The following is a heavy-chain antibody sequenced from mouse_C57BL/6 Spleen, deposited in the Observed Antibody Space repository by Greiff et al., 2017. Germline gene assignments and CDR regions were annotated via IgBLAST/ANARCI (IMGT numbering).Heavy chain of an antibody. V-gene: IGHV1-26*01. CDR2: INPNNGGT. CDR1: GYTFTDYY. CDR3: ASYYGSSYVDWYFDV. J-gene: IGHJ1*03. D-gene: IGHD1-1*01. Sequence: VQLQQSGPELVKPGASVKISCKASGYTFTDYYMNWVKQSHGKSLEWIGDINPNNGGTSYNQKFKGKATLTVDKSSSTAYMELRSLTSEDSAVYYCASYYGSSYVDWYFDVWGTGTTVTVSS.